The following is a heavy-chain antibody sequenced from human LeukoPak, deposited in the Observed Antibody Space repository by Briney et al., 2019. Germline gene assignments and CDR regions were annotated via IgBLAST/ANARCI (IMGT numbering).Heavy chain of an antibody. V-gene: IGHV1-69*13. D-gene: IGHD3-22*01. Sequence: SVKVSCKASGGTFSSYAISWVRQAPGQGLGWMGGIIPIFGTANYAQKFRGRVTITADESTSTAYMELSSLRSDDTAVYYCARDVPKYYYDSSGYYYYYYGMDVWGQGTTVTVSS. CDR2: IIPIFGTA. J-gene: IGHJ6*02. CDR3: ARDVPKYYYDSSGYYYYYYGMDV. CDR1: GGTFSSYA.